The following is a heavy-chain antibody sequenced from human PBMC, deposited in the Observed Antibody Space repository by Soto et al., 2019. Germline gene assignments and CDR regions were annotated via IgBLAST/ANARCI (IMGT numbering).Heavy chain of an antibody. CDR3: GIASAITHEVLF. D-gene: IGHD3-10*01. V-gene: IGHV4-31*03. J-gene: IGHJ1*01. CDR2: IYYTGRT. Sequence: PSETLSLTCIVSGGPIASDGSDAYFWTWVRLHPGKGLEWIGYIYYTGRTYFNPPLKTRLNMSIDTSQNRFFMNLRSMRAADTAVYFCGIASAITHEVLFWGQGTVVTVSS. CDR1: GGPIASDGSDAYF.